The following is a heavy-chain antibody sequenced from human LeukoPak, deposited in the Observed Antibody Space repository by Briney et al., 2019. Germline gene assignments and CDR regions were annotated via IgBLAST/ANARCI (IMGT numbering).Heavy chain of an antibody. Sequence: PGGSLRLSGAASGFTFSNYAMSWVRQAPGEGLEWVSAITDSGGDTYHADSVKGRFTISRENSRNTLYMQMNSLRAEDTAVYYCVKGSRTSRPYYFDYWGHGTLVTVSS. V-gene: IGHV3-23*01. CDR1: GFTFSNYA. D-gene: IGHD2-2*01. CDR2: ITDSGGDT. CDR3: VKGSRTSRPYYFDY. J-gene: IGHJ4*01.